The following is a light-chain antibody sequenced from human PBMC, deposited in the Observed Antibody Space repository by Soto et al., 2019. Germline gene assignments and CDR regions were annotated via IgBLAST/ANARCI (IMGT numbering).Light chain of an antibody. J-gene: IGKJ4*01. CDR2: AAF. CDR1: RAINND. Sequence: DMQMTQSPSSLSASVGDRVTITCRASRAINNDLAWYQQKPGKVPKLLIYAAFTLQSGVPSRFSASGSGTDFTLTISSLQPEDVATYYCQNYDGAPLTFGGGTKVEIK. V-gene: IGKV1-27*01. CDR3: QNYDGAPLT.